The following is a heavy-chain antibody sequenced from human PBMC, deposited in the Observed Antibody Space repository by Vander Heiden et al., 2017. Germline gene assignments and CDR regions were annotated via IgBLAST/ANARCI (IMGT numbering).Heavy chain of an antibody. D-gene: IGHD2-21*02. CDR2: SSWNSGRI. V-gene: IGHV3-9*01. CDR1: GFTFDDYA. J-gene: IGHJ4*02. CDR3: AKDEPGGTAKYYFDD. Sequence: EVQLVESGGGLVQPGRSLRLSCAASGFTFDDYAMHWVRQAPGKGLEWVSGSSWNSGRIGYADAGKGRFTISRDNAKNSRDMQMNSMRAEETALYYCAKDEPGGTAKYYFDDWRQGTMVTVYS.